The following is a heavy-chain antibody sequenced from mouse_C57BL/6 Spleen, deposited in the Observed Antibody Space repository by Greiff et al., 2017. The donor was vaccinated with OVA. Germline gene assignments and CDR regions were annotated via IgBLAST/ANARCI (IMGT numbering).Heavy chain of an antibody. D-gene: IGHD3-1*01. CDR1: GYTFTNYW. J-gene: IGHJ2*01. CDR3: ARGLDYIDY. V-gene: IGHV1-63*01. Sequence: VQLQQSGAELVRPGTSVKMSCKASGYTFTNYWIGWAKQRPGHGLEWIGDIYPGGGYTYYNEKFKGKATLTADKSSSTVYMQISSLTSEDSAIYYCARGLDYIDYWGQGTTLTVSS. CDR2: IYPGGGYT.